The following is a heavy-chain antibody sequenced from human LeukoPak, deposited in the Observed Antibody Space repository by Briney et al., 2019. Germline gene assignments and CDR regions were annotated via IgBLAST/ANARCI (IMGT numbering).Heavy chain of an antibody. D-gene: IGHD3-3*01. CDR2: ISYDGSNT. CDR1: GFTFSSYA. CDR3: ARVTITIFGAIDY. V-gene: IGHV3-30-3*01. Sequence: PGESLRLACAASGFTFSSYAMHWVRQAPGKGLEWVAVISYDGSNTYYADSVKGRFTTSRDNSKNTLYLQMNSLRAEHTAVYYCARVTITIFGAIDYWGQGTLVTVSS. J-gene: IGHJ4*02.